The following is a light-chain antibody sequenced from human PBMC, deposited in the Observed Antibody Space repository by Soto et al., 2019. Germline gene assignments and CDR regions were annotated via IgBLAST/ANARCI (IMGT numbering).Light chain of an antibody. Sequence: AIQVNQSPSSLSSSVGDRVTMTCRASQDIRGALAWYQQKSGKPPNLLIYDVSTLEGGVPSRFSGSGSGTEFTLTISSLQPEDFGTYYCQQLNSYPITFGHGTRLEIK. J-gene: IGKJ5*01. V-gene: IGKV1-13*02. CDR1: QDIRGA. CDR3: QQLNSYPIT. CDR2: DVS.